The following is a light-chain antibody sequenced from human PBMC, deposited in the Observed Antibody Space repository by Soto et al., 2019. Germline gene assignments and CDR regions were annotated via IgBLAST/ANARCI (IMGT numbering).Light chain of an antibody. CDR3: QSYDSSLSVYV. J-gene: IGLJ1*01. CDR1: SSNIGAGYD. V-gene: IGLV1-40*01. CDR2: GNS. Sequence: QSVLTQPPSVSGAPGQRVTISGTGSSSNIGAGYDVHWYQQLPGTAPKLLIYGNSNRPSGVTDRSSGSKSGTPASLAITGIQPEDEADYYCQSYDSSLSVYVFGTATKVTVL.